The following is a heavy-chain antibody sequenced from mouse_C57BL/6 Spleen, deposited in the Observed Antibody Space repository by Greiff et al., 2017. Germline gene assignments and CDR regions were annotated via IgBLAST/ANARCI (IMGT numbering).Heavy chain of an antibody. CDR2: ISNGGGST. CDR1: GFTFSDYY. CDR3: ARRYGNLLFDY. Sequence: EVQLVESGGGLVQPGGSLKLSCAASGFTFSDYYMYWVRQTPEKRLEWVAYISNGGGSTYYPDTVKGRFTISRDNAKNTLYLQMSRLKSEDTAMYYCARRYGNLLFDYWGHGTTLTVSS. D-gene: IGHD2-1*01. J-gene: IGHJ2*01. V-gene: IGHV5-12*01.